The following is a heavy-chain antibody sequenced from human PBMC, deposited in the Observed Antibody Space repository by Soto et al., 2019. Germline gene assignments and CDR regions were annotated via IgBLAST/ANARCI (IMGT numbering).Heavy chain of an antibody. Sequence: GESLKISCKGSGYSFTSYWIGWVRQMPGKGLEWMGIIYPGDSDTRYSPSFQGQVTISADKSISTAYLQWSSLKASDTAMYYCARLPRGIAAAGTNYFDYWGQGTLVTVSS. CDR2: IYPGDSDT. V-gene: IGHV5-51*01. CDR1: GYSFTSYW. CDR3: ARLPRGIAAAGTNYFDY. D-gene: IGHD6-13*01. J-gene: IGHJ4*02.